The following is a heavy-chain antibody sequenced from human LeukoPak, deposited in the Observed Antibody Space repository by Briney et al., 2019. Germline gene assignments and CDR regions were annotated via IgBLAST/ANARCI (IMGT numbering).Heavy chain of an antibody. CDR1: GGTFSSYA. Sequence: GASVKVSCKASGGTFSSYAISWVRQAPGQGLEWMGGIIPIFGTANYAQKFQGRVTITADESTSTAYMELSSLRSEDTAVYYCARDAWLVGATNLYYFDHWGQGTPVTVSS. V-gene: IGHV1-69*13. CDR2: IIPIFGTA. CDR3: ARDAWLVGATNLYYFDH. D-gene: IGHD1-26*01. J-gene: IGHJ4*02.